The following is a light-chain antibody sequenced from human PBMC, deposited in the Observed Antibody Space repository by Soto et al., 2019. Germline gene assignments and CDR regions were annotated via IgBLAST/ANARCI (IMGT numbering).Light chain of an antibody. J-gene: IGKJ4*01. CDR2: DAS. V-gene: IGKV3-11*01. Sequence: EIVMTQSPSTLSVSPGERATLSCTASQSVGSDLAWYQQKPGQAPRLLIYDASNRATGIPARFSGSGSGTDFTLTISSLEPEDFAVYYCLQRSDWPPFTFGGGTKVDI. CDR3: LQRSDWPPFT. CDR1: QSVGSD.